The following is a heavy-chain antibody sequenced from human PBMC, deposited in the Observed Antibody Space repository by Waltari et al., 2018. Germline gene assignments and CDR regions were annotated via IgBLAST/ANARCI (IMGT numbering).Heavy chain of an antibody. V-gene: IGHV3-23*01. Sequence: EVQLLDSGGGLVEPGGSLRLSCAASGFTFSTYAMTWVRQAPGKGLGWVSITGGSGASRYYADSVKGRFTISRDNSKNTLYLQMNSLRGEDTAVYYCAKNRGAGDKGNWYFDLWGRGTLVTVSS. CDR1: GFTFSTYA. D-gene: IGHD3-10*01. CDR2: TGGSGASR. J-gene: IGHJ2*01. CDR3: AKNRGAGDKGNWYFDL.